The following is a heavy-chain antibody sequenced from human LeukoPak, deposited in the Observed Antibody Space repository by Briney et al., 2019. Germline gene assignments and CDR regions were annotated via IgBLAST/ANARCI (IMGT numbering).Heavy chain of an antibody. J-gene: IGHJ4*02. Sequence: ASVKVSCKASGYTFTSYYMHWVRQAPGQGLEWMGIINPSGGSTSYAQKFQGRVTMTRDTSTSTVYMELSSLRSEDTAVYYCARGYSSSWFKRGPGDYWGQGTLVTVSS. CDR2: INPSGGST. CDR1: GYTFTSYY. V-gene: IGHV1-46*01. CDR3: ARGYSSSWFKRGPGDY. D-gene: IGHD6-13*01.